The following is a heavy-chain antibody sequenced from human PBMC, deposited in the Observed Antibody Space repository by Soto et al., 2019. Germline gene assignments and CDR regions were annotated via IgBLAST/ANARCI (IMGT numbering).Heavy chain of an antibody. V-gene: IGHV3-43*01. Sequence: GGSLRLSCAASGFTFDDYTMHWVRQAPGKGLEWVSLISWDGGSTYYADSVKGRFTISRDNSKNSLYLQMNSLRTEDTALYYCAKEGAPIREPGISLEYYYGMDVWGQGTTVTVSS. CDR2: ISWDGGST. CDR1: GFTFDDYT. J-gene: IGHJ6*02. D-gene: IGHD7-27*01. CDR3: AKEGAPIREPGISLEYYYGMDV.